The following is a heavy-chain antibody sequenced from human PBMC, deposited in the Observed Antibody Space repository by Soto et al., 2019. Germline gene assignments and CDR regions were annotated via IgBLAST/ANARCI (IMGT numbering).Heavy chain of an antibody. CDR2: IHYRGDT. J-gene: IGHJ5*02. V-gene: IGHV4-39*01. D-gene: IGHD3-9*01. Sequence: SETLSLTCTVSGASISTNHHNWAWVRQPPGKGLEWMGNIHYRGDTYFNPSLGSRLSMSVDTSKNQFSLKLTSVTAADTAVYYCARLPTGYPILFDPWGQGTLVTVSS. CDR1: GASISTNHHN. CDR3: ARLPTGYPILFDP.